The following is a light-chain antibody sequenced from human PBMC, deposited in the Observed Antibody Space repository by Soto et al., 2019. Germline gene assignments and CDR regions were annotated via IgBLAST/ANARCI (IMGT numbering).Light chain of an antibody. CDR2: LGS. CDR1: QSLLHSNGYNY. Sequence: EMVMTQYPLSLPVTPGEPASISCRSSQSLLHSNGYNYLDWYLQKPGQSPQLLIYLGSNRASGVPDRFSGSGSGTDFTLKISRVEAEDVGVYYCMQPLQSWTFGQGTKVDIK. V-gene: IGKV2-28*01. CDR3: MQPLQSWT. J-gene: IGKJ1*01.